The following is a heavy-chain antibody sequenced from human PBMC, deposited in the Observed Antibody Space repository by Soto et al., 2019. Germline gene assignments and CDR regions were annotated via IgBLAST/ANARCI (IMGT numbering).Heavy chain of an antibody. CDR2: IYYSGST. Sequence: QLQLQESGPGLVKPSETLSLTCTVSGGSISSSSYYWGWIRQPPGKGLEWIGSIYYSGSTYYNPSLKSRVTISVDTSKNQFSLKLSSVTAADTAVYYCARQALSGDYVPGGYYYGMDVWGQGTTVTVSS. J-gene: IGHJ6*02. CDR1: GGSISSSSYY. V-gene: IGHV4-39*01. CDR3: ARQALSGDYVPGGYYYGMDV. D-gene: IGHD4-17*01.